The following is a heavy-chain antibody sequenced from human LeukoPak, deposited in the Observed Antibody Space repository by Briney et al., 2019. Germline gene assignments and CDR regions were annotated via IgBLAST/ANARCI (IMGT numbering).Heavy chain of an antibody. J-gene: IGHJ4*02. CDR1: GFTFSSYA. CDR2: ISYDGSNK. D-gene: IGHD2-2*01. V-gene: IGHV3-30-3*01. Sequence: PGGSLRLSCAASGFTFSSYAMHWVRQAPGKGLEWVAVISYDGSNKYYADSVKGRFTISRDNAKNSLYLQMNSLRAEDTAVYYCATGPTYQLLLDYWGQGTLVTVSS. CDR3: ATGPTYQLLLDY.